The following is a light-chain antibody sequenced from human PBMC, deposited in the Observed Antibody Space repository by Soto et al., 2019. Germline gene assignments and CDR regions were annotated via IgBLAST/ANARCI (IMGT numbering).Light chain of an antibody. Sequence: EIVLTQSPGTLSLSPGERATLSCRASQSVSSSYLAWYQQKPGQAPRLLIYGASSRATGIPDRFSGSGSGTDFPRTRSRLEPEDFAVYFCPQYGSSPPIVFGQGTKVEIK. CDR1: QSVSSSY. V-gene: IGKV3-20*01. CDR2: GAS. CDR3: PQYGSSPPIV. J-gene: IGKJ1*01.